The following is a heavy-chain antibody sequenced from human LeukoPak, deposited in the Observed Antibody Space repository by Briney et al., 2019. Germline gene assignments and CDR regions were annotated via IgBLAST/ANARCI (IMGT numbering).Heavy chain of an antibody. CDR3: ARGRRTMVRGVIIGPFDY. D-gene: IGHD3-10*01. Sequence: ASVKVSCKASGYTFTSYDINWVRQATGQGLEWMGWMNPNSGNTGYAQKFQGRVTMTRNTSISTAYMGLSSLRSEDTAVYYCARGRRTMVRGVIIGPFDYWGQGTLVTVSS. CDR2: MNPNSGNT. V-gene: IGHV1-8*01. J-gene: IGHJ4*02. CDR1: GYTFTSYD.